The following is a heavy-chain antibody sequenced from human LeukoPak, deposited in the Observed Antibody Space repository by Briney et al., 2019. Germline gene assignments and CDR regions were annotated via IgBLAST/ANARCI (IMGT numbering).Heavy chain of an antibody. CDR3: ARLIEDYYYYGMDV. CDR2: ISYSGFT. J-gene: IGHJ6*02. V-gene: IGHV4-59*08. Sequence: PSETLSLTCTVSGGSISSYQWSWIRQPPGKGLEWIGYISYSGFTNYNPSLKSRVTISVDTSKNQFSLKLSSVTAADTAVYYCARLIEDYYYYGMDVWGQGTTVTVSS. CDR1: GGSISSYQ.